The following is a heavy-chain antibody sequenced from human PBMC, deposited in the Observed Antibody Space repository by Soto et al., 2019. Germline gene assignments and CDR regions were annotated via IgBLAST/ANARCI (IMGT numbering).Heavy chain of an antibody. V-gene: IGHV4-34*01. Sequence: SETLSLTCAVYGGSFSGYYWSWIRQPPGKGLEWIGGINHSGSTNYNPSLKSRVTISVDTSKNQFSLKLSSVTAADTAVYYCRPAYDSSGYYFDYWGQGTLVTVSS. CDR2: INHSGST. D-gene: IGHD3-22*01. CDR3: RPAYDSSGYYFDY. CDR1: GGSFSGYY. J-gene: IGHJ4*02.